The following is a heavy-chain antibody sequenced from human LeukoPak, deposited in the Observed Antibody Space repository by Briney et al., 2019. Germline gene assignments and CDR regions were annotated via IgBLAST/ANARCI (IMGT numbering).Heavy chain of an antibody. J-gene: IGHJ6*02. V-gene: IGHV1-69*04. D-gene: IGHD2-15*01. CDR3: ARSGRYCSGGSCYSGYYYYGMDV. Sequence: ASVNVSCKASGGTFSSYAISWVRQAPGQGLEWMGRIIPILGIANYAQKFQGRVTITADKSTSTAYMELSSLRSEDTAVYYCARSGRYCSGGSCYSGYYYYGMDVWGQGTTVTVSS. CDR2: IIPILGIA. CDR1: GGTFSSYA.